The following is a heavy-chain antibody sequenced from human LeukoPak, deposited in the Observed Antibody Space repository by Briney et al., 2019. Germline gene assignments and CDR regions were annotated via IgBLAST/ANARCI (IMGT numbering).Heavy chain of an antibody. D-gene: IGHD1-7*01. CDR1: GGSISSGSYY. CDR3: ARELELRTSYFDY. Sequence: SETLSLTCTVSGGSISSGSYYWSWIRQPAGKGLEWIGRIYTSGSTNYNPSLKSRVTISVDTSKNQFSLKLSSVTAADTAVYYCARELELRTSYFDYWGQGTLVTVSS. V-gene: IGHV4-61*02. CDR2: IYTSGST. J-gene: IGHJ4*02.